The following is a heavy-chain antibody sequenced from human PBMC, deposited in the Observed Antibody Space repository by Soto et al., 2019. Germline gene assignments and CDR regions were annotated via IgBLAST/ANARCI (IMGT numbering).Heavy chain of an antibody. D-gene: IGHD6-6*01. CDR1: GFTFSDYY. CDR3: ARSGAPYSSSSPFDY. CDR2: ISSSGSTI. V-gene: IGHV3-11*01. Sequence: PGGSLRLSCAASGFTFSDYYMSWIRQAPGKGLEWVSYISSSGSTIYYADSVKGRFTISRDSAKNSLYLQMNSLRAEDTAVYYCARSGAPYSSSSPFDYWGQGTLVTVSS. J-gene: IGHJ4*02.